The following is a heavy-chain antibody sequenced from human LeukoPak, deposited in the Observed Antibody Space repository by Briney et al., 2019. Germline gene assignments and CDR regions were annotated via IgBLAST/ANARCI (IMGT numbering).Heavy chain of an antibody. D-gene: IGHD6-19*01. V-gene: IGHV4-4*09. CDR2: INNIGST. CDR1: GDSINTSY. CDR3: ARLVEYTTGWYRSYHFDY. Sequence: SETLSLTCRVSGDSINTSYWSWLRQPPGQALEWIGYINNIGSTNYNPSLKSRVTMSVDTSEKQFSLQLTPVTAADTALYYCARLVEYTTGWYRSYHFDYWGQGTLVTVSS. J-gene: IGHJ4*02.